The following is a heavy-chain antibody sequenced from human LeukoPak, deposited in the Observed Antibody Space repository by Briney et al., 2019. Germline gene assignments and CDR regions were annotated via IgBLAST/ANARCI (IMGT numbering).Heavy chain of an antibody. V-gene: IGHV4-39*07. Sequence: SETLSLACTVSGGSISSSYSWGWIRQPPGRGLEWIGNIYYSGSTYYNSSLKSRVTISVDTSKNQFSLKLSSVTAADTAVYYCARNGAVDWDAEYAFDIWGQGTWVTVSS. CDR1: GGSISSSYS. CDR2: IYYSGST. J-gene: IGHJ3*02. CDR3: ARNGAVDWDAEYAFDI. D-gene: IGHD3/OR15-3a*01.